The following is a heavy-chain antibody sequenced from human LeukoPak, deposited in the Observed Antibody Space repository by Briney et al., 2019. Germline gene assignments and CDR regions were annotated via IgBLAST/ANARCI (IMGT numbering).Heavy chain of an antibody. CDR3: AKGAGGFSYYNWFDP. CDR2: TYYSGTT. V-gene: IGHV4-39*07. J-gene: IGHJ5*02. Sequence: TSETLSLTCTVSGGSISSSPYYWGWIRQPPGKGLEWIGSTYYSGTTHYNPSLESRVTISVDTSKNQFSLKLASVTAADTAIYYCAKGAGGFSYYNWFDPWGQGTLVTVSS. D-gene: IGHD5-18*01. CDR1: GGSISSSPYY.